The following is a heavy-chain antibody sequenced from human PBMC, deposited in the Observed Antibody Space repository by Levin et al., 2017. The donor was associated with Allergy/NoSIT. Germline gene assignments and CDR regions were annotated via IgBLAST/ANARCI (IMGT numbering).Heavy chain of an antibody. V-gene: IGHV4-31*03. J-gene: IGHJ3*02. Sequence: SETLSLTCTVSGGSMNSAGHYWSWIRQHPGKGLEWIGYIYYSGNTYYNPSLKGRVSISLQISKMQFSLRLTSVTVADTALYYCATAIRDRTFDIWGQGTMVTVSS. D-gene: IGHD4-17*01. CDR2: IYYSGNT. CDR3: ATAIRDRTFDI. CDR1: GGSMNSAGHY.